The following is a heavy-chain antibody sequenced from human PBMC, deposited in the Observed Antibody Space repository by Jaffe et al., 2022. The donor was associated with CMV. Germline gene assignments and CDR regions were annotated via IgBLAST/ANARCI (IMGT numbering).Heavy chain of an antibody. CDR3: ARSPYFWSGQRYYYYYMDV. V-gene: IGHV4-59*01. CDR2: IYYSGST. D-gene: IGHD3-3*01. J-gene: IGHJ6*03. Sequence: QVQLQESGPGLVKPSETLSLTCTVSGGSISSYYWSWIRQPPGKGLEWIGYIYYSGSTNYNPSLKSRVTISVDTSKNQFSLKLSSVTAADTAVYYCARSPYFWSGQRYYYYYMDVWGKGTTVTVSS. CDR1: GGSISSYY.